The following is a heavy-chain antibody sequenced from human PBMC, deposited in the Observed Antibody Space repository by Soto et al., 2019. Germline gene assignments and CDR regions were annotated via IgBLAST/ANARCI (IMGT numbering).Heavy chain of an antibody. V-gene: IGHV3-23*01. Sequence: PGGSLRLSCAASGFTFSSYAMSWVRQAPGKGLEWVSAISGSGGSTYYADSVKGRFTISRDNSKNTLYLQMNSLRAEDTAVYYCAKEPGVASFSLGPIFDYWGQGTLVTVSS. CDR2: ISGSGGST. CDR1: GFTFSSYA. J-gene: IGHJ4*02. CDR3: AKEPGVASFSLGPIFDY. D-gene: IGHD1-26*01.